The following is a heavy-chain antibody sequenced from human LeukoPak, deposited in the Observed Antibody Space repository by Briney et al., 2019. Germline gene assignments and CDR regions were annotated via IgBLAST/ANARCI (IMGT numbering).Heavy chain of an antibody. J-gene: IGHJ4*02. V-gene: IGHV6-1*01. D-gene: IGHD5-18*01. CDR3: APGYGYYFDY. CDR2: TYYRSKWYN. Sequence: SQTLSLTCAVSGGSVSSNSAAWNWIRQSPARGLEWLGRTYYRSKWYNDYAVSVKSLITIHQDTSETPFSLQLNSVTPEDTAVYYCAPGYGYYFDYWGQGTLVTVYS. CDR1: GGSVSSNSAA.